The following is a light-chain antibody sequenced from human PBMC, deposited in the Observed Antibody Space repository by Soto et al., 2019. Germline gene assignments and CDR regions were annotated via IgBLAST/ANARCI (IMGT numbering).Light chain of an antibody. J-gene: IGKJ5*01. CDR1: QSVSSY. V-gene: IGKV3-11*02. CDR2: DAS. CDR3: QQRSNWPSIT. Sequence: EIVLTQSPATLSLSPGERATLSCRASQSVSSYLAWYQQKPGQAPRLLIYDASNRATGIPARFSGSGSGRDLTLTISSLEPEDFEVYYCQQRSNWPSITVGQGTRLEIK.